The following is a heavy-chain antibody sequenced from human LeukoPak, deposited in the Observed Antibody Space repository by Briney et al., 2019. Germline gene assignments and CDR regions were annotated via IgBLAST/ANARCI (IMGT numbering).Heavy chain of an antibody. D-gene: IGHD4-17*01. CDR1: GGSISSYY. CDR3: ARFGGDYGDYYFDY. CDR2: IYYSGST. V-gene: IGHV4-59*08. J-gene: IGHJ4*02. Sequence: SETLSLTCTVSGGSISSYYWSWIQQPPGKGLEWIGYIYYSGSTNYNPSLKSRVTISVDTSKNQFSLKLSSVTAADTAVYYCARFGGDYGDYYFDYWGQGTLVTVSS.